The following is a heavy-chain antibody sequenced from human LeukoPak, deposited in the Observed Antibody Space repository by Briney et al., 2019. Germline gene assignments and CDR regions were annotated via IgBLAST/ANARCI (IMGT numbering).Heavy chain of an antibody. CDR1: GGSVTSGSYY. Sequence: SETLSLTCSVSGGSVTSGSYYWSWIRQPAGKGLEWIGRISTSGSTNYNPSLKSRVTMSLDTSNNQFSLKLSSVTAADTAVYYCARRGSGLDWFDPWGQGTLVTVSS. J-gene: IGHJ5*02. CDR2: ISTSGST. V-gene: IGHV4-61*02. CDR3: ARRGSGLDWFDP. D-gene: IGHD6-19*01.